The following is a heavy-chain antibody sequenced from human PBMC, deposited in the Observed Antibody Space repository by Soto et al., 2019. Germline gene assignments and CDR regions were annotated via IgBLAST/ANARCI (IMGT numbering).Heavy chain of an antibody. Sequence: EVQLLESGGGLVQPGGSQRLSCAASGFTFSNYAMSWVRQAPGKGLEWVSGISGSGGVTYYSDSVKGRFTISRDNLKHTLYLQMNSLRVEDTAIYYCAKDSDLAYKPQWFDPWGQGTLVTVSS. J-gene: IGHJ5*02. CDR1: GFTFSNYA. CDR2: ISGSGGVT. V-gene: IGHV3-23*01. D-gene: IGHD1-1*01. CDR3: AKDSDLAYKPQWFDP.